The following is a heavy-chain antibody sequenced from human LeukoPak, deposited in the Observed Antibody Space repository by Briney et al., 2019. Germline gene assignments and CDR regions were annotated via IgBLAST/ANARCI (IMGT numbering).Heavy chain of an antibody. CDR3: ARATGIGSVGAFDI. V-gene: IGHV3-7*01. CDR2: IKQDGSEK. J-gene: IGHJ3*02. CDR1: GFSFSTYW. D-gene: IGHD6-13*01. Sequence: GGSLRLSCETSGFSFSTYWMSWVRQPPGKGLEWVANIKQDGSEKYYVDSVKGRFTISRDNAKNSLYLQMNSLRAEDTAVYYCARATGIGSVGAFDIWGQGTMVTVSS.